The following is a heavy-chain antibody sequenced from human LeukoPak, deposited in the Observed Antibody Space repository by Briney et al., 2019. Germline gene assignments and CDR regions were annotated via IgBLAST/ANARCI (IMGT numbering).Heavy chain of an antibody. CDR3: ARAIVVVPAAIPYYYMDV. CDR2: ISSSSSTI. J-gene: IGHJ6*03. Sequence: AGGSLRLSCAASGFTFSSYSMNWVRQAPGKGLEWVSYISSSSSTIYYADSVMGRFTISRDNAKNSLYLQMNSLRAEDTAVYYCARAIVVVPAAIPYYYMDVWGKGTTDTVSS. D-gene: IGHD2-2*02. CDR1: GFTFSSYS. V-gene: IGHV3-48*04.